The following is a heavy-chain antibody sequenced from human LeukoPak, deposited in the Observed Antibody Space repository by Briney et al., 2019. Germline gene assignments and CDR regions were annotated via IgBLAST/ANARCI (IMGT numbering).Heavy chain of an antibody. Sequence: PGGSLRLSCAASGFSFSSKYMSWVRQAPGKGLEWVSLIYNNGNRHYTDSVKGRFTISRDNSKNSLYLQMSSLSAEDTAVYYCARVGGDQVAYWGQGTLVSVSS. D-gene: IGHD4-17*01. J-gene: IGHJ4*02. V-gene: IGHV3-53*01. CDR2: IYNNGNR. CDR1: GFSFSSKY. CDR3: ARVGGDQVAY.